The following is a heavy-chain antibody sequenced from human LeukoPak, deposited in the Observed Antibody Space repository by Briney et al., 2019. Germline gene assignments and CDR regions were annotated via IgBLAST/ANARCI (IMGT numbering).Heavy chain of an antibody. Sequence: GGSLRLSCAASGFTFGSCAMNWVRQAPRKGLAWLSSINGSGANTYYADSVEGRFTISRDNSQNTLYLQMNSLRAEDTAVYYCAKDVRGYNRPFDYWGQGTLVTVSS. J-gene: IGHJ4*02. CDR3: AKDVRGYNRPFDY. CDR2: INGSGANT. CDR1: GFTFGSCA. V-gene: IGHV3-23*01. D-gene: IGHD3-10*02.